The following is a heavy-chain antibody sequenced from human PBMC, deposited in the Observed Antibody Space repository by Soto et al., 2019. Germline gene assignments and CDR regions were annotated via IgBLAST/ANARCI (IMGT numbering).Heavy chain of an antibody. Sequence: GSLRLSCAASGFTFSSYSMNWVRQAPGKGLEWVSSISSSSSYIYYADSVKGRFTISRDNAKNSLYLQMNSLRAEDTAVYYCARVSSHYYYGMDVWGQGTTVTVSS. CDR3: ARVSSHYYYGMDV. CDR1: GFTFSSYS. D-gene: IGHD2-2*01. CDR2: ISSSSSYI. V-gene: IGHV3-21*01. J-gene: IGHJ6*02.